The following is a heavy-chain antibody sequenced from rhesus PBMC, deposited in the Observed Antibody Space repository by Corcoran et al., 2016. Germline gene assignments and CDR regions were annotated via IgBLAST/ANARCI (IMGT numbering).Heavy chain of an antibody. CDR2: IYGSGSST. Sequence: QLQLQESGPGLVKPSETLSVTCAVSGGSIRSSYWRWIRRAPGKGLEWVGYIYGSGSSTNYNPSLKSRVTLSVDTSKNQLSLKLSSVTAADTAVYYCARAEDTVGTVAFDYWGQGVLVTVSS. V-gene: IGHV4-169*01. CDR1: GGSIRSSY. J-gene: IGHJ4*01. CDR3: ARAEDTVGTVAFDY. D-gene: IGHD5-30*01.